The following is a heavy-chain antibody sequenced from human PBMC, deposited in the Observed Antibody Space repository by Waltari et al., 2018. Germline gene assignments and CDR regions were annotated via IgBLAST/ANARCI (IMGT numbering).Heavy chain of an antibody. CDR2: IRRNSYDGAT. CDR1: VCTFGDCA. V-gene: IGHV3-49*04. D-gene: IGHD3-22*01. Sequence: EVQLVESGGGLVQLGRSLRLSCTASVCTFGDCAMSWVRQAPGKGVEWVGCIRRNSYDGATEYAAPVKGGCTISSNDSKSIADLQMNSRKTEDTAVYYCTRITMIVVVYYYYGRDFWGQGTTVTVSS. CDR3: TRITMIVVVYYYYGRDF. J-gene: IGHJ6*02.